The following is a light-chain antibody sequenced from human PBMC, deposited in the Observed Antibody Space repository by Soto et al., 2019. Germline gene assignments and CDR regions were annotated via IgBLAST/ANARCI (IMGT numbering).Light chain of an antibody. CDR3: QRVYT. Sequence: VLGPTAATGGCRLGEKETLSCRASQSVSSNLAWYQQKPGQAPRLLIYDASNRATGIPARFSGSGSGTDFTLTISSLEPEDFAVYYCQRVYTLRKATRLRL. V-gene: IGKV3-11*01. CDR2: DAS. CDR1: QSVSSN. J-gene: IGKJ5*01.